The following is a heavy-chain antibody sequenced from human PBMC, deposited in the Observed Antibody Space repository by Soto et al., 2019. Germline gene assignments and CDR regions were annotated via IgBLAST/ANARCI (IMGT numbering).Heavy chain of an antibody. D-gene: IGHD3-22*01. CDR3: ARTYYYDSSGYSHFDY. V-gene: IGHV1-69*13. J-gene: IGHJ4*02. CDR2: IIPIFGTA. Sequence: SXKVSCKASGGTFSSYAISWVRQAPGHGLEWMGGIIPIFGTANYAQKFQGRVTITADESTSIAYMELSSLRSEDTAVYYCARTYYYDSSGYSHFDYWGQGTLVTVSS. CDR1: GGTFSSYA.